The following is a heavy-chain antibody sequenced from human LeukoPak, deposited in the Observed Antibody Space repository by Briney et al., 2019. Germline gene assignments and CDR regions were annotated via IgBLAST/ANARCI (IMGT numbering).Heavy chain of an antibody. V-gene: IGHV1-69*04. Sequence: EASVKVSCKASGGTFSSYAISWVRQAPGQGLEWMGRIIPILGIANYAQKFQGRVTITADKSTSTAYMELSSLRSEDTAVYYCARRRKEGYYYYGMDVWGQGTTVTVSS. CDR3: ARRRKEGYYYYGMDV. CDR2: IIPILGIA. CDR1: GGTFSSYA. J-gene: IGHJ6*02.